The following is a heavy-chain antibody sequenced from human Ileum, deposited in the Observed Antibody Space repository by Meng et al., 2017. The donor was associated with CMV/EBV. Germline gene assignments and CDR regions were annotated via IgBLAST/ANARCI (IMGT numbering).Heavy chain of an antibody. D-gene: IGHD2-2*01. V-gene: IGHV4-34*01. J-gene: IGHJ4*02. CDR1: GASFGGYY. CDR2: INHIGST. CDR3: ARRVVPAAIGY. Sequence: SETLSLTCAVYGASFGGYYWTWIRQPPGKGLEWIGEINHIGSTKYNPSLRSRVTISLDTSKNQFSLNLNSVTAADTAIYYCARRVVPAAIGYWGQGSLVTVSS.